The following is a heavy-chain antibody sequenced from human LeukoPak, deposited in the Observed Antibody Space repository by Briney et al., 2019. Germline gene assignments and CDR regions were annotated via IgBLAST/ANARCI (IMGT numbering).Heavy chain of an antibody. Sequence: PSETLSLTCTVSGGSISSSPYNWGWIRQPPGKGLEWIGYIYYSGSTNYNPSLKSRVTISVDTSKNQFSLKLSSVTAADTAVYYCAICYGRNARWQFDLWGRGTLVTVSS. CDR3: AICYGRNARWQFDL. CDR2: IYYSGST. J-gene: IGHJ2*01. D-gene: IGHD5-24*01. CDR1: GGSISSSPYN. V-gene: IGHV4-61*05.